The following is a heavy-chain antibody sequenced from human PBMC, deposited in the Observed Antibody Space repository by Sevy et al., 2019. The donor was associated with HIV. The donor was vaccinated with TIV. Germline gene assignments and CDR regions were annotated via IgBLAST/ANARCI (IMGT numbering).Heavy chain of an antibody. CDR2: FDPEDGET. Sequence: ASVKVSCKVSGYTLTELSMHWVRQAPGKGLEWMGGFDPEDGETIYSQKFQGRDTMTEDTSTDTAYMELSSLRSEDTAVYYCATLGRNLTFGGVIAEYYFDYWGQGTLVTVSS. J-gene: IGHJ4*02. V-gene: IGHV1-24*01. CDR1: GYTLTELS. D-gene: IGHD3-16*02. CDR3: ATLGRNLTFGGVIAEYYFDY.